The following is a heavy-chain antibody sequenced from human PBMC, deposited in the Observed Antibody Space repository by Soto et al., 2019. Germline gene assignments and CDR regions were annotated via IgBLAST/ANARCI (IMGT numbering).Heavy chain of an antibody. D-gene: IGHD1-1*01. CDR3: AKDHDHYYYYYMDV. J-gene: IGHJ6*03. CDR2: ISWNSGSI. CDR1: GFTCDDYA. V-gene: IGHV3-9*01. Sequence: PGGPLRLSCAASGFTCDDYAMHWVRQAPGKGLEWVSGISWNSGSIGYADSVKGRFTISRDNAKNSLYLQMNSLRAEDTALYYCAKDHDHYYYYYMDVWGKGTTVTVSS.